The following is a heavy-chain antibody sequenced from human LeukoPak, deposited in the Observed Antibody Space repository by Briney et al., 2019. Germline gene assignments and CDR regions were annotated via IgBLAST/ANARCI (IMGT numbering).Heavy chain of an antibody. J-gene: IGHJ4*02. V-gene: IGHV3-21*01. Sequence: GGSLRLSCAASGFTFSSYSMNWVRQAPGEGLEWVSSISSRSSYIYYADSVKGRFPISRDNAKNSLYLQMNSQRAEDTAVYYCARRIAARGDYWGQGTLVTVSS. CDR3: ARRIAARGDY. CDR1: GFTFSSYS. D-gene: IGHD6-6*01. CDR2: ISSRSSYI.